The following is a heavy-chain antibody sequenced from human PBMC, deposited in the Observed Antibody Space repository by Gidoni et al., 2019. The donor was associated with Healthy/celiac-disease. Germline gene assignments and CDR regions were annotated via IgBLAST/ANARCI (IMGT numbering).Heavy chain of an antibody. D-gene: IGHD3-3*01. CDR3: ARMFARRSYDFWSGYSLDDMDV. V-gene: IGHV4-39*01. CDR1: GGSISSSRYY. Sequence: QLQLQESGPGLVKPSETLSLTCTVSGGSISSSRYYWGWIRQPPGKGLEWIGSIYYSGSTYYNPFLKSRVTISVDTSKNQFSLKLSSVTAADTAVYYCARMFARRSYDFWSGYSLDDMDVWGQGTTVTVSS. CDR2: IYYSGST. J-gene: IGHJ6*02.